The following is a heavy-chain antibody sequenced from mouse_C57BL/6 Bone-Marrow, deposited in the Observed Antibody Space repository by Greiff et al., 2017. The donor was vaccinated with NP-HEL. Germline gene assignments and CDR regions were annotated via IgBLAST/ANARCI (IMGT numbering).Heavy chain of an antibody. CDR2: ISNGGGST. CDR1: GFTFSDYY. Sequence: EVKVVESGGGLVQPGGSLKLSCAASGFTFSDYYMYWVRQTPEKRLEWVAYISNGGGSTYYPDTVKGRFTISRDNAKNTLYLQMSRLKSEDTAMYYCARQRDGYYAAWFAYWGQGTLVTVSA. D-gene: IGHD2-3*01. V-gene: IGHV5-12*01. J-gene: IGHJ3*01. CDR3: ARQRDGYYAAWFAY.